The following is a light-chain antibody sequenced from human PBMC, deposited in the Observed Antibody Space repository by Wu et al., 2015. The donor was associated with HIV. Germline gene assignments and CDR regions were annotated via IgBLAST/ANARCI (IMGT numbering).Light chain of an antibody. CDR3: QQYNNWQRT. CDR1: RXLAAT. V-gene: IGKV3-15*01. Sequence: ERAPSPAGPARXLAATQPGTSXNLARLPGSSSMCIHQGTGIPARFSGSGSGTEFTLTISSMQSEDFAVYYCQQYNNWQRTFGQGTKVEIK. CDR2: CI. J-gene: IGKJ1*01.